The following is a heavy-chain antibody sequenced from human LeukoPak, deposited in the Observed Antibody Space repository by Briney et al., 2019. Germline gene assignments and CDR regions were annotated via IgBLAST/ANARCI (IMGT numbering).Heavy chain of an antibody. V-gene: IGHV3-23*01. CDR2: ISASGGSS. J-gene: IGHJ4*02. CDR3: AKEMALGIAVAGFFDF. D-gene: IGHD6-19*01. Sequence: GGSLRLSCAASGFTFSNYAINWVRQAPGKGLEWVSAISASGGSSYYADSVRDPFTISRDNSKNMLYLKMSSLRAEDTAVYYCAKEMALGIAVAGFFDFWGQGTLVTVSS. CDR1: GFTFSNYA.